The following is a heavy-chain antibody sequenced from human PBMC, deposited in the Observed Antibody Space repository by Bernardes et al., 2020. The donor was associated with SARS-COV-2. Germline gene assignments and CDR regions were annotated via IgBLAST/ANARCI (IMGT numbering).Heavy chain of an antibody. CDR2: IYYPGSI. V-gene: IGHV4-61*01. CDR3: VRGTGFCSGGSCGGIDP. CDR1: RGSVSFGSNY. Sequence: SETLSLTCSVSRGSVSFGSNYWTWIRQPPGKGLEWIGYIYYPGSINYNPSLKSRVTISVDTSKNQFSLKLTSVTAADTAVYYCVRGTGFCSGGSCGGIDPWGEGTLVSVSS. D-gene: IGHD2-15*01. J-gene: IGHJ5*02.